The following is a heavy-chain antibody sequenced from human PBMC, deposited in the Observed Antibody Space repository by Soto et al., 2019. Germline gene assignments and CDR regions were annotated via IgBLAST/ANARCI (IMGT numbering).Heavy chain of an antibody. CDR3: AIESTVVTLRTFDF. V-gene: IGHV4-4*07. D-gene: IGHD2-21*02. Sequence: PPETLSLTCTVSGGSISSYYWSWIRQPPGKGLEWIGRIYTSGSTNYNPSLKSRVTMSVDTSKNQFSLKLSSVTAADTAVYYCAIESTVVTLRTFDFRCQGILVSGS. CDR2: IYTSGST. J-gene: IGHJ3*01. CDR1: GGSISSYY.